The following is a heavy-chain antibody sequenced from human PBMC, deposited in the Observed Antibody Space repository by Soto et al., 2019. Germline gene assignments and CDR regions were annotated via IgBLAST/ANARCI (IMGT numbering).Heavy chain of an antibody. CDR1: GFTFSSYA. CDR3: AKYHDFWSGPFDY. CDR2: ISGSGGST. D-gene: IGHD3-3*01. V-gene: IGHV3-23*01. J-gene: IGHJ4*02. Sequence: GGSLRLSCAASGFTFSSYAMSWVRQAPGKGLEWVSAISGSGGSTYYADSVKGRFTISRDNSKNTLYRQMNSLRAEDTAVYYCAKYHDFWSGPFDYWGQGTLVTVSS.